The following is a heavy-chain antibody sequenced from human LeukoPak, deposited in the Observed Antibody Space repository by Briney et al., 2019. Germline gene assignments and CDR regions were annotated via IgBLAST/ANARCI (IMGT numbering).Heavy chain of an antibody. CDR1: GGSISSYY. Sequence: SETLSLTCTVSGGSISSYYWSWIRQPPGKGLEWIGYIYYSGSTNYNPSLKSRVTISVDTSKNQFSLKLSSVTVADTAVYYCASPGIAAAGQPPEYFQHWGQGTLVTVSS. V-gene: IGHV4-59*08. D-gene: IGHD6-13*01. CDR3: ASPGIAAAGQPPEYFQH. CDR2: IYYSGST. J-gene: IGHJ1*01.